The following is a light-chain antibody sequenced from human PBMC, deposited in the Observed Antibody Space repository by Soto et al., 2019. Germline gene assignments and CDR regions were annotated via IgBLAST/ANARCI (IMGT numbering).Light chain of an antibody. V-gene: IGLV2-14*01. Sequence: QSALTQPASVSGSPGQSITISCTGTSSDVGGYNYVSWYQQHPGKAPKLLIYGNFNRPSGVPDRFSGSKSGTSASLAITGLQAEDEADYYCQSYDSSLSGVLFGGGTKLTVL. CDR1: SSDVGGYNY. CDR2: GNF. CDR3: QSYDSSLSGVL. J-gene: IGLJ2*01.